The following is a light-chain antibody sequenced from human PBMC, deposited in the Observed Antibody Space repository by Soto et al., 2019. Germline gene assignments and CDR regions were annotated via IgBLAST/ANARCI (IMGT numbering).Light chain of an antibody. Sequence: DIQMTQSPSSLSASVGDRVTITCRASQGSSNYLAWYQQKPGKVPKLLIYAASTLQSGVRSRFSGSGSGTDFTLTISTLQRADVATYYCQPYDSAPQPFGQGTKVEIK. CDR2: AAS. J-gene: IGKJ1*01. CDR3: QPYDSAPQP. CDR1: QGSSNY. V-gene: IGKV1-27*01.